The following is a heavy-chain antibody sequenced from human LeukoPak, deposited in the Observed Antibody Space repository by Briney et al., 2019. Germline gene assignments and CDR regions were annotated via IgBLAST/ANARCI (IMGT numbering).Heavy chain of an antibody. Sequence: GGSLRLSCAASGFTFSSYWMSWVGQAPGKGLDWVANIKQDGSEKYYVDSLKGRLTISRDNAKNSLYLQMNSLRAEDTAVYYCARDGSSGWYGNDAFDIWGQGTMVTVSS. CDR3: ARDGSSGWYGNDAFDI. D-gene: IGHD6-19*01. CDR2: IKQDGSEK. J-gene: IGHJ3*02. CDR1: GFTFSSYW. V-gene: IGHV3-7*01.